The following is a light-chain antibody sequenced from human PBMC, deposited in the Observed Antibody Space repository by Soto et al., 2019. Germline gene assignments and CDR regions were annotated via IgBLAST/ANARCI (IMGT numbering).Light chain of an antibody. CDR3: QQLTSYPIT. J-gene: IGKJ5*01. V-gene: IGKV1-9*01. Sequence: DIQLSQSPSFLSASVGDRVTITCRASQVISNYLAWYQRKPGKAPKLLISTASILQSGVPSRFSGSGSGTEFNLTISSLQPEDFATYYCQQLTSYPITFGQGTRLEIK. CDR1: QVISNY. CDR2: TAS.